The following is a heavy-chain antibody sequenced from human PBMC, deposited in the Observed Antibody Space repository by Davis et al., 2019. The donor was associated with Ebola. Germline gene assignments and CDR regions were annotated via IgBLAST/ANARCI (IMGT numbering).Heavy chain of an antibody. D-gene: IGHD4-17*01. CDR3: ARGDYGDYVIDYYGMDV. V-gene: IGHV1-18*01. Sequence: AASVKVSCKASGYTFTSYGISWVRQAHGQGLEWMGWITAYTGNSHYAQKLQGRVTMTTDTSTRTPNMELRSLRSDDTAVYYCARGDYGDYVIDYYGMDVWGQGTTVTVS. CDR2: ITAYTGNS. J-gene: IGHJ6*02. CDR1: GYTFTSYG.